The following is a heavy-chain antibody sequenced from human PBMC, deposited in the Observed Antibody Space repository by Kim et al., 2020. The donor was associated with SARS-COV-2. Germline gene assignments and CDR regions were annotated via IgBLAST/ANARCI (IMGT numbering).Heavy chain of an antibody. V-gene: IGHV5-51*01. CDR3: ARTYYSSSWYGDY. J-gene: IGHJ4*02. D-gene: IGHD6-13*01. Sequence: GESLKISCKGSGYSFTSYWIGWVRQMPGKGLEWMGILYPGDSDTSYSPTFQGQVTISAGKSISTAYLQWSSLKASDTAMYYCARTYYSSSWYGDYWGQGTLVTVPS. CDR1: GYSFTSYW. CDR2: LYPGDSDT.